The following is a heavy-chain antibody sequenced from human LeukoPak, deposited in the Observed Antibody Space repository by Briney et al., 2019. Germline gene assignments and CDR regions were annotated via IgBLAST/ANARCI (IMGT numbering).Heavy chain of an antibody. CDR2: IYWNDNN. J-gene: IGHJ4*02. Sequence: SGPTLVKPTQTLTLTCTFSGFSLSTRGVGVGWIRQPPAKTLELLALIYWNDNNRYSPSLKSSLTITKDASHNHVVLTMTNMDPVDTATYFCARTWITTDYWGQGTLVTVSS. CDR1: GFSLSTRGVG. D-gene: IGHD5-12*01. V-gene: IGHV2-5*01. CDR3: ARTWITTDY.